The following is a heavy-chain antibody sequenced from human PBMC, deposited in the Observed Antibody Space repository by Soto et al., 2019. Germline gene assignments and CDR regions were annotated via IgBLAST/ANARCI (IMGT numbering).Heavy chain of an antibody. Sequence: QVQLVQSGAEVKKPGSSVKVSCKPSGGTFSSYAISWVRQAPGRGLEWMGGIIPIFGTANYAQKFQGRVTITADESTSTAYMELSSLRSEDTAVYYCARAWYEGGGSYAAPDYWGQGTLVTVSS. CDR1: GGTFSSYA. CDR2: IIPIFGTA. CDR3: ARAWYEGGGSYAAPDY. J-gene: IGHJ4*02. D-gene: IGHD1-26*01. V-gene: IGHV1-69*12.